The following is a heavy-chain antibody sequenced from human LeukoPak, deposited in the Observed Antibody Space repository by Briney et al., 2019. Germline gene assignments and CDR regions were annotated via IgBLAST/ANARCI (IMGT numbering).Heavy chain of an antibody. D-gene: IGHD6-6*01. Sequence: ASVKVSCKASGGTFSSYAISWVRQAPGQGLEWMGGIIPIFGTANYAQKFQGRVTITADESTSTAYMELSSLRSEDTAVYYCARGSSIAAKHPDYWGQGTLVTVSS. V-gene: IGHV1-69*13. CDR2: IIPIFGTA. J-gene: IGHJ4*02. CDR1: GGTFSSYA. CDR3: ARGSSIAAKHPDY.